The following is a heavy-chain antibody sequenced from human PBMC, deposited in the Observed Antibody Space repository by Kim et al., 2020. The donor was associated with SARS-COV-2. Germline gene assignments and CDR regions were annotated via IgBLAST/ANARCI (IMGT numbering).Heavy chain of an antibody. D-gene: IGHD6-13*01. J-gene: IGHJ2*01. CDR3: ARDRETYRSSWY. CDR2: ISSSTTYI. CDR1: GFTFSSYN. V-gene: IGHV3-21*01. Sequence: GGSLRLSCAASGFTFSSYNMNWVRQAPGKGLEWVSSISSSTTYIYYADSVKGRFTISRDDAKNSLFLQMNSLRAADTAMYYCARDRETYRSSWY.